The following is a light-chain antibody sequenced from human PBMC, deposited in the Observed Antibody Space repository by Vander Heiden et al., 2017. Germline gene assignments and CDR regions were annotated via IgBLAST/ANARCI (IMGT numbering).Light chain of an antibody. CDR3: QSYDSSLSGWV. CDR1: SCNIGAGYD. CDR2: GNS. Sequence: QSVLTQPPPVSGAPGQRVTISCTGSSCNIGAGYDVPWYQQLPGTAPKLLIYGNSNRPSGVPDRFSGSKSGTSASLAITGLQAEDEADYYCQSYDSSLSGWVFGGGTKLTVL. J-gene: IGLJ3*02. V-gene: IGLV1-40*01.